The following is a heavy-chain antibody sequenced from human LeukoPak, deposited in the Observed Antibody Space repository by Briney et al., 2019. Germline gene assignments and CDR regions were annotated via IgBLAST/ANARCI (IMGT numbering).Heavy chain of an antibody. CDR2: IIPILGIA. V-gene: IGHV1-69*10. D-gene: IGHD3-22*01. J-gene: IGHJ4*02. CDR1: GGTFSSYA. CDR3: AKYYYDSSGYYY. Sequence: SVTVSCTASGGTFSSYAISWVRQAPGQGLEWMGRIIPILGIANYAQKFQGRVTITADKSTSTAYMELSSLRSEDTAVYYCAKYYYDSSGYYYWGQGTLVTVSS.